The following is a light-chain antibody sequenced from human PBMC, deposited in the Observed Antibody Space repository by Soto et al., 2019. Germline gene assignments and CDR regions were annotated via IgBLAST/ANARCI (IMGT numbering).Light chain of an antibody. V-gene: IGLV2-14*03. J-gene: IGLJ2*01. Sequence: QSALTQPASVSGSPGQSITISCTGTNSDIGGYNYVSWYQQHPGKAPKLMIYDVSNRPSGVSYRFSGSKSGNTASLTISGGQAEDEADYYCSSYTSRSTLVVFGGGTKLTVL. CDR2: DVS. CDR1: NSDIGGYNY. CDR3: SSYTSRSTLVV.